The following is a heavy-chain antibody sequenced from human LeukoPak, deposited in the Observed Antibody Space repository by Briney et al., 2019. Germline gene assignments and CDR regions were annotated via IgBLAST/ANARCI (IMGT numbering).Heavy chain of an antibody. CDR2: IDHSGST. J-gene: IGHJ6*03. V-gene: IGHV4-34*01. D-gene: IGHD5-12*01. CDR1: GGSFSDYF. Sequence: PSETLSLTCAVYGGSFSDYFWSWIRQPPGKGPEWIGEIDHSGSTNYNPSLKSRVTISVDTSKSQFSLQLSSVTAADTAVYYCARGPVRGRGYGYYSYYMDVWGKGTTVTVSS. CDR3: ARGPVRGRGYGYYSYYMDV.